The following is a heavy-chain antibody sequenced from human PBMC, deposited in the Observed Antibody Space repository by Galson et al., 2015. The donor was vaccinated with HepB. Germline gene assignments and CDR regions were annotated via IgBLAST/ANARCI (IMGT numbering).Heavy chain of an antibody. CDR3: ARDHTERAWFGELQLGFDP. CDR2: IKQDGSEK. D-gene: IGHD3-10*01. V-gene: IGHV3-7*03. Sequence: SLRLSCAASGFTFSSYWMSWVRQAPGKGLEWVANIKQDGSEKYYVDSVKGRFTISRDNAKNSLYLQMNSLRAEDTAVYYCARDHTERAWFGELQLGFDPWCQGTLVTVSS. J-gene: IGHJ5*02. CDR1: GFTFSSYW.